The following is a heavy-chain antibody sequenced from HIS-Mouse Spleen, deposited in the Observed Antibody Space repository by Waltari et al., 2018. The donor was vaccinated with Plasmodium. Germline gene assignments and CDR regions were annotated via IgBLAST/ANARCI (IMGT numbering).Heavy chain of an antibody. CDR1: GFTFSGYW. CDR3: ASSWYWYFDL. CDR2: IKQDGREK. J-gene: IGHJ2*01. D-gene: IGHD6-13*01. V-gene: IGHV3-7*01. Sequence: EVQLVESGGGLVQPGGSLRLSCAASGFTFSGYWMSWVRQAPGKGGEWGANIKQDGREKYYGDAVKGRFTISRDNAKNSLYLQMNSLRAEDTAVYYCASSWYWYFDLWGRGTLVTVSS.